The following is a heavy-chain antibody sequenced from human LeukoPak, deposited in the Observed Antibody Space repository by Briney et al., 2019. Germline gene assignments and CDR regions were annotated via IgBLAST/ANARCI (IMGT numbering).Heavy chain of an antibody. V-gene: IGHV4-30-4*07. CDR1: GGSISSGGYS. D-gene: IGHD3-16*01. J-gene: IGHJ3*02. CDR2: MYYGGNT. Sequence: SETLSLTCAVSGGSISSGGYSWSWIRQPPGKGLEWIGYMYYGGNTYYNPSLKGRATISVDTSNNHFSLRLTSVTAADTAVYYCARSPGNWGGPFDIWGQGTLVTTSS. CDR3: ARSPGNWGGPFDI.